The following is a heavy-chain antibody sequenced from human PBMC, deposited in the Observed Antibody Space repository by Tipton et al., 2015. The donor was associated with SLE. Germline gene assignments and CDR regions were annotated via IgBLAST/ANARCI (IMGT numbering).Heavy chain of an antibody. Sequence: TLSLTCTVSGGSISSGSYYWSWIRQPAGKGLEWIGHIYASGSTNYNPSLKSRVTISVDTSKNQFSLKLSSVTAADTAVYYCARDSSGPYYYYYMDVWGKGTTVTVSS. CDR3: ARDSSGPYYYYYMDV. CDR2: IYASGST. D-gene: IGHD3-10*01. J-gene: IGHJ6*03. CDR1: GGSISSGSYY. V-gene: IGHV4-61*09.